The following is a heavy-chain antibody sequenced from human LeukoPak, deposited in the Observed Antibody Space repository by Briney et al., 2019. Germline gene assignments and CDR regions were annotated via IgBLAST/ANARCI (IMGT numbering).Heavy chain of an antibody. Sequence: GESLKISCKGSGYSFTSYWIGWVRQMPGNGLEWMGIIYPGDSDTRYSPSFQGQVTISADKSISTAYLQWSSLKASDTAMYYCARSRLPEGYYGSGSYGDDAFDIWGQGTMVTVSS. V-gene: IGHV5-51*01. CDR1: GYSFTSYW. CDR2: IYPGDSDT. J-gene: IGHJ3*02. CDR3: ARSRLPEGYYGSGSYGDDAFDI. D-gene: IGHD3-10*01.